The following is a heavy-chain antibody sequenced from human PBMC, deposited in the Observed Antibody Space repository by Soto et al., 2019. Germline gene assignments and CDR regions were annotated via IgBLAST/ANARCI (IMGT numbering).Heavy chain of an antibody. J-gene: IGHJ6*03. CDR1: GFSLSTSGVG. CDR3: AHRTGEFLTGYYYYYMDV. D-gene: IGHD3-10*01. V-gene: IGHV2-5*02. CDR2: IYWGDDK. Sequence: SGPTLVKPTPTLTLTCTFSGFSLSTSGVGVGWIRQPPGKALEWLALIYWGDDKRYSPSLKGRLTITKDTSKNQVVLTMTNMDPVDTATYYCAHRTGEFLTGYYYYYMDVWGKGTTVTVSS.